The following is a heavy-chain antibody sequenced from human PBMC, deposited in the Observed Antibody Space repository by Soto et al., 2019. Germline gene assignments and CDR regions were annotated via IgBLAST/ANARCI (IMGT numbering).Heavy chain of an antibody. V-gene: IGHV1-18*01. Sequence: ASVKVSCKASGYSFPNFGLSWVRQAPGQGLEWMGCISVYHGNINFAQKFQDRVTMTTDTSTSTAFMELRGLRSDDTAVYYCARENHGSDHRHFDYWGQGTLVTGSS. J-gene: IGHJ4*01. CDR2: ISVYHGNI. D-gene: IGHD1-26*01. CDR3: ARENHGSDHRHFDY. CDR1: GYSFPNFG.